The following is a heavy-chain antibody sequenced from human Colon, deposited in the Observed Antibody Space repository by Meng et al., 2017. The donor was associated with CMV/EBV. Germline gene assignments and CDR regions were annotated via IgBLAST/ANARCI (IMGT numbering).Heavy chain of an antibody. Sequence: GGSLRLSCAASGFRFDGYGMHWVRHTPGKGLEWVSGITWNSDTIDYADSVKGRFTISRDNANKALYLHMTSLRREDTALYFCAKDTRLCTGGTCYSVLDLWGQGTQVTVSS. CDR2: ITWNSDTI. CDR1: GFRFDGYG. J-gene: IGHJ4*02. V-gene: IGHV3-9*01. CDR3: AKDTRLCTGGTCYSVLDL. D-gene: IGHD2-15*01.